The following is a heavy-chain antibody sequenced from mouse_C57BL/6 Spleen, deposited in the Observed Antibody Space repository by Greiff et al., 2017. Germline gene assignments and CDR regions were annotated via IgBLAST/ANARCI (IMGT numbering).Heavy chain of an antibody. V-gene: IGHV1-26*01. CDR1: GYTFTDYY. Sequence: EVQLQQSGPELVKPGASVKISCKASGYTFTDYYMNWVKQSHGKSLEWIGDINPNNGGTSYNQKFKGKATLTVDKSSSTAYMELRSLTSEDSAVYYCARGDYYYYGSSVFDYWGQGTTLTVSS. CDR2: INPNNGGT. J-gene: IGHJ2*01. D-gene: IGHD1-1*01. CDR3: ARGDYYYYGSSVFDY.